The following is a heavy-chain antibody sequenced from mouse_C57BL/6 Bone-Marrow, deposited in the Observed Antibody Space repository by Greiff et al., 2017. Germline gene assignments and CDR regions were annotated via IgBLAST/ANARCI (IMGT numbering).Heavy chain of an antibody. CDR3: ALNYYGSKSWFAY. J-gene: IGHJ3*01. D-gene: IGHD1-1*01. Sequence: EVQLQESGPVLVKPGPSVKISCKASGFTFTDYYMHWVKQSHGKSLEWIGLVYPYNGGTSYNQKFKGKATLTVDTSSSTAYMELNSLSSEDSAVYYCALNYYGSKSWFAYWGQGTLVTVSA. CDR1: GFTFTDYY. V-gene: IGHV1-36*01. CDR2: VYPYNGGT.